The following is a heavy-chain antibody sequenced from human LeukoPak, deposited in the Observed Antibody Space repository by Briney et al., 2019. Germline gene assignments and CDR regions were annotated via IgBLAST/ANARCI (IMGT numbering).Heavy chain of an antibody. D-gene: IGHD3-10*01. J-gene: IGHJ6*03. V-gene: IGHV4-59*12. CDR2: IYYSGST. CDR3: ARGAGFGELLQNYYYYYMDV. CDR1: GGSISSYY. Sequence: SETLSLTCTVSGGSISSYYWSWIRQPPGKGLEWIGYIYYSGSTNYNPSLKSRVTISVDTSKNQFSLKLSSVTAADTAVYYCARGAGFGELLQNYYYYYMDVWGKGTTVTVSS.